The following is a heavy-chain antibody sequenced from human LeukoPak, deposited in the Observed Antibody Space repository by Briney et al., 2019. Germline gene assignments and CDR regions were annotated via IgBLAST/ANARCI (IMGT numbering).Heavy chain of an antibody. CDR2: INPRSGGT. CDR3: ASGRSGIVGAASTFDAFDI. V-gene: IGHV1-2*02. D-gene: IGHD1-26*01. CDR1: GYTFTSYY. J-gene: IGHJ3*02. Sequence: GASVKVSCKASGYTFTSYYMHWVRQVPEQGLEWMGWINPRSGGTNYGQKFQGRVTMTRDTSISTAYMELSSLISDDTAVYYCASGRSGIVGAASTFDAFDIWGQGTMVTVSS.